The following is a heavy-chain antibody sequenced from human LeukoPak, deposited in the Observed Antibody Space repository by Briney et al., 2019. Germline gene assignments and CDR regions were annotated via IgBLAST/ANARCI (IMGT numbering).Heavy chain of an antibody. Sequence: GGSLRLSCTASGFTFSSYAMNWVRLSAGKGLEWVSAITDNGNTTYYADSVQGRFTISRDNSKNTLYLQMNSLGVEDTAVYYCATLRLSDHFDYWGQGTLVNVSS. CDR1: GFTFSSYA. J-gene: IGHJ4*02. CDR2: ITDNGNTT. V-gene: IGHV3-23*05. D-gene: IGHD2-15*01. CDR3: ATLRLSDHFDY.